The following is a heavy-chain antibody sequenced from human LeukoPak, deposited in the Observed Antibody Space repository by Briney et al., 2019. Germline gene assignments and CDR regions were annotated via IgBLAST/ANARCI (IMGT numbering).Heavy chain of an antibody. Sequence: SVKVSCKASGGTFSSYAISWVRQAPGQGLEWMGGIIPFFGTANYAQKFQGRVTITTDESTSTAYMELSSLRSEDTAVYYCARRLHEWNPLGFYMDVWGKGTTVTVSS. V-gene: IGHV1-69*05. CDR1: GGTFSSYA. CDR3: ARRLHEWNPLGFYMDV. D-gene: IGHD1-1*01. CDR2: IIPFFGTA. J-gene: IGHJ6*03.